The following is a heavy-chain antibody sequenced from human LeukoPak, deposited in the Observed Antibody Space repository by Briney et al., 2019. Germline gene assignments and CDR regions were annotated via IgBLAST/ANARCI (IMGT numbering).Heavy chain of an antibody. CDR3: ARISYDSSGYYDY. Sequence: GGSLRLSCAASGFTFSSYWMHWVRQAPGKGLMWVSRINGDGSSTSYADSVKGRFTISRDNAKNTLYLQMNSLRAEDTAVYYCARISYDSSGYYDYWGQGTLVTVSS. D-gene: IGHD3-22*01. CDR1: GFTFSSYW. CDR2: INGDGSST. J-gene: IGHJ4*02. V-gene: IGHV3-74*01.